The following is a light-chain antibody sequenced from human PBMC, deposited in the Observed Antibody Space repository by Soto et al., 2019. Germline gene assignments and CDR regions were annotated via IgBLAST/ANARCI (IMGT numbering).Light chain of an antibody. Sequence: TPSPASLSVSPRESATLSCSAKRRGSSTLAWYQQKPGQAPRLLIYGAYSRAAGIPDRFSASGSGTDFTLTISKVQPEDFALYYCHQHQSWPRTFGQGTKVDI. CDR3: HQHQSWPRT. V-gene: IGKV3D-15*01. CDR1: RRGSST. J-gene: IGKJ1*01. CDR2: GAY.